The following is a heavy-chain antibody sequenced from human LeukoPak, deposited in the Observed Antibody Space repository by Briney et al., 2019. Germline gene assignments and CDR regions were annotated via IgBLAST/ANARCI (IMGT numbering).Heavy chain of an antibody. Sequence: GGSLRLSCAASGFIFSSYGMHRVRQAPGKGLEWVAGISSDESEEFYVGSVKGRFITSRDSSKSMLYLQMNSLRIEDTAVYYCAKGGVSSAYHPVDYWGQGTLVTVSP. CDR2: ISSDESEE. V-gene: IGHV3-30*18. D-gene: IGHD3-22*01. CDR3: AKGGVSSAYHPVDY. J-gene: IGHJ4*02. CDR1: GFIFSSYG.